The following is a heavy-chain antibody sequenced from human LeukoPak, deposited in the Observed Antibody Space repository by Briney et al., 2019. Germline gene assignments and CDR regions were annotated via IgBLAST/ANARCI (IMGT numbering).Heavy chain of an antibody. Sequence: ASVKVFCKASGYTFTSYDINWVRQATGQGLEWMGWMSPNSGNTGYAQKFQGRVTMTRNTSISTAYMELSRLRSEDTAVYYCARANYDILTGTPGGGAFDIWGQGTMVTVSS. CDR3: ARANYDILTGTPGGGAFDI. V-gene: IGHV1-8*01. CDR2: MSPNSGNT. CDR1: GYTFTSYD. D-gene: IGHD3-9*01. J-gene: IGHJ3*02.